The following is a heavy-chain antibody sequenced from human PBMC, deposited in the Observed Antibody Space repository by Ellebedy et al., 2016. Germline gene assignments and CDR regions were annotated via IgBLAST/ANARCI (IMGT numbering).Heavy chain of an antibody. CDR3: ASLYGSGSYQLFDY. V-gene: IGHV3-11*03. CDR1: GFTFSDYY. J-gene: IGHJ4*02. Sequence: GESLKISCAASGFTFSDYYMSWIRQAPGKGLEWVSYISSSSSYTKYADSVKGRFTISRDNAKNSLYLQMNSLRAEDTAVYYCASLYGSGSYQLFDYWGQGSLVTVSS. D-gene: IGHD3-10*01. CDR2: ISSSSSYT.